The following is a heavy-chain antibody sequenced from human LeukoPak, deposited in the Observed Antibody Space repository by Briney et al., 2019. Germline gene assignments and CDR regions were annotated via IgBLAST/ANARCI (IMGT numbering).Heavy chain of an antibody. D-gene: IGHD3-22*01. V-gene: IGHV4-61*02. CDR1: GDSISSSSYY. J-gene: IGHJ4*02. Sequence: SGTLSLTCTVSGDSISSSSYYWSWIRQPAGKGLEWIGRIYTSGSTNYNPSLKSRVTISVDTSKNQFSLKLSSVTAADTAVYFCARAGGSYDSSGYYFKWGQGTLVTASS. CDR3: ARAGGSYDSSGYYFK. CDR2: IYTSGST.